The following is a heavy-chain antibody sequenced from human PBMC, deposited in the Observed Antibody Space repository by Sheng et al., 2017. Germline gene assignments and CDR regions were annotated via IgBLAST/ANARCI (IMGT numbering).Heavy chain of an antibody. J-gene: IGHJ3*02. V-gene: IGHV3-48*03. CDR3: ARDGRYFEGLEAFDI. Sequence: EVQLVESGGGLVQPGGSLRLSCAASGFTFRSYEMNWVRQAPGKGLEWVSYITGGGSIIYYADSVKGRFTISRDNAKNSLYLQMNSLRADDTAVYYCARDGRYFEGLEAFDIWGQGTMVTVSS. CDR1: GFTFRSYE. CDR2: ITGGGSII. D-gene: IGHD3-9*01.